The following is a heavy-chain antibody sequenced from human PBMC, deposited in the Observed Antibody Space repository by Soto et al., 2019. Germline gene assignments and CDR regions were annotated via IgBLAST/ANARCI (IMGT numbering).Heavy chain of an antibody. V-gene: IGHV3-43D*03. J-gene: IGHJ6*02. CDR2: ISWDGGST. CDR1: GFTFDDYA. CDR3: AKDIVVVTANYYYYYGMDV. Sequence: GESLKISCAASGFTFDDYAMHWVRQAPGKGLEWVSLISWDGGSTYYADSVKGRFTISRDNSKNSLYLQMNSLRAEDTALYYCAKDIVVVTANYYYYYGMDVWGQGTTVTVSS. D-gene: IGHD2-21*02.